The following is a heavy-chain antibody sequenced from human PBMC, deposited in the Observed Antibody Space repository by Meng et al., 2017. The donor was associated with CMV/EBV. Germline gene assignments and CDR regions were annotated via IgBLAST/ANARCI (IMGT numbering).Heavy chain of an antibody. CDR1: GGSISSYY. CDR2: IYTSGST. Sequence: QEPLEESGPGLGKPSKTLSLTCPVSGGSISSYYWSWIRQPAGKGLEWIGRIYTSGSTNYNPSLKSRVTMSVDTSKNQFSLKLSSVTAADTAVYYCARGPEVDYGDYVGLDYWGQGTLVTVST. CDR3: ARGPEVDYGDYVGLDY. D-gene: IGHD4-17*01. J-gene: IGHJ4*02. V-gene: IGHV4-4*07.